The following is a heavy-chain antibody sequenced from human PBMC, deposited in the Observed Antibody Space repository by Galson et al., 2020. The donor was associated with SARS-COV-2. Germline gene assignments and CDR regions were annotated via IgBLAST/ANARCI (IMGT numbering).Heavy chain of an antibody. D-gene: IGHD2-2*01. CDR3: TRGDCTSTSCLDY. CDR2: ISWDGSVT. V-gene: IGHV3-43D*03. J-gene: IGHJ4*02. Sequence: GGSLRLSCAASGFIFNDYDMNWVRQAPGKGLEWVSLISWDGSVTYYADSVKGRFFISRDDSKNSLYLQLNSLGAEDTALYYCTRGDCTSTSCLDYWGQGTLITVSS. CDR1: GFIFNDYD.